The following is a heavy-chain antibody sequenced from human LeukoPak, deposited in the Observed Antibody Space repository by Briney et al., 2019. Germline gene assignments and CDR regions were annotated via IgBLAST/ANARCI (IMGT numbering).Heavy chain of an antibody. J-gene: IGHJ4*02. CDR3: AKGTQWLLPDSFDN. Sequence: PGGSLRLSCAASGFTFSSYAMRWARQAPGKGLEWVSGISGSVYSTYYADSVKGRFTISRDNSKNTLFLQMHSLRAEDTAVYYCAKGTQWLLPDSFDNWGQGTLVTVSS. V-gene: IGHV3-23*01. D-gene: IGHD6-19*01. CDR1: GFTFSSYA. CDR2: ISGSVYST.